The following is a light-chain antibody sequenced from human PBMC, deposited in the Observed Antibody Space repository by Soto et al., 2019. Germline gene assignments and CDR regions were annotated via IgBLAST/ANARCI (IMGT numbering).Light chain of an antibody. CDR3: SSYSGAYSNVI. J-gene: IGLJ2*01. CDR2: GVT. Sequence: QSVLTQPPSASGSPRQSVTISCSGTYNDVGDYNYGSWYQQLPGKVPKLLLYGVTERPSGVPGRLSGSKSGNTASLTVSDLQPADAAIYYCSSYSGAYSNVIFGGGTQLTVL. V-gene: IGLV2-8*01. CDR1: YNDVGDYNY.